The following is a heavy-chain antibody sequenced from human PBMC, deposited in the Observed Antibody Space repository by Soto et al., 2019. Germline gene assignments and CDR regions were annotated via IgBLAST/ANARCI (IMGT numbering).Heavy chain of an antibody. D-gene: IGHD1-26*01. V-gene: IGHV3-53*02. J-gene: IGHJ6*02. CDR1: GFTVNSNY. CDR3: AKGDGFILAV. Sequence: EVQVLATGGGLIQPGGSLRLSCAASGFTVNSNYMSWVRQAPGEGLQWFSIPNTGGTTYYADPVKGRFTVSRDNSKNTLYLQMNSLRAEDTAVYYCAKGDGFILAVWGQGTTVSVSS. CDR2: PNTGGTT.